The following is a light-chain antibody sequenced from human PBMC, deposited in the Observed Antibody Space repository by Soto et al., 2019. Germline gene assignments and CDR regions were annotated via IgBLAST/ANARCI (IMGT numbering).Light chain of an antibody. CDR3: CSYAGSYTPHV. CDR2: DVS. J-gene: IGLJ1*01. V-gene: IGLV2-11*01. CDR1: SSDFGGYNY. Sequence: QSVLTQPASVSGSPGQSITISCTGTSSDFGGYNYVSWYQHHPGKAPKLMIYDVSKRPSGVPDRFSGSKSGNTASLTISGLQAEDEADYYCCSYAGSYTPHVFGTGTKVTVL.